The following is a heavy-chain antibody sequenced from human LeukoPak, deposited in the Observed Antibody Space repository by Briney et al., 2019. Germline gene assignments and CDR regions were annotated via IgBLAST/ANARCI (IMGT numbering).Heavy chain of an antibody. CDR1: GGSISSSY. CDR3: ARGSGRYYYYGVDV. Sequence: SESLSLTCTVSGGSISSSYCSWIRQPPGKGLEWIGYIYYSGTTSGSTNYNPPLKSRVTISVDTSENQFSLQVRSVTAADTAVYYCARGSGRYYYYGVDVWGQGTTVTVSS. V-gene: IGHV4-59*01. CDR2: IYYSGTTSGST. D-gene: IGHD7-27*01. J-gene: IGHJ6*02.